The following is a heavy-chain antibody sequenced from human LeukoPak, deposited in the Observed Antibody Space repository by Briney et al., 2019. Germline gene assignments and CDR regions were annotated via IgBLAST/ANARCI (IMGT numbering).Heavy chain of an antibody. CDR3: AGSYDTSGYFDY. J-gene: IGHJ4*02. CDR1: GFTFSSYG. V-gene: IGHV3-30*02. D-gene: IGHD3-22*01. CDR2: IWYDGSNK. Sequence: PGGSLRPSCAASGFTFSSYGMHWVRQAPGKGLEWVAFIWYDGSNKYYADSVKGRLTISRDNSKNTLYLQMNSLRAEDTAVYYCAGSYDTSGYFDYWGQGTLVTVSS.